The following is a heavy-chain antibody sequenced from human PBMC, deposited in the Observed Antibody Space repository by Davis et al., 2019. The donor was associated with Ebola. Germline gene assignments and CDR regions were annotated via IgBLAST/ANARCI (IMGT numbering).Heavy chain of an antibody. CDR3: ARDTKIDS. CDR1: GGTFSSYA. Sequence: AASVKVSCKASGGTFSSYAISWVRQAPGQRLEWMGGIIPVFATTNYAQKFQGRVTITADESTSTAYMELSSLRSEDTAVYYCARDTKIDSWGQGTLVVVSS. CDR2: IIPVFATT. V-gene: IGHV1-69*13. J-gene: IGHJ5*01. D-gene: IGHD2-2*01.